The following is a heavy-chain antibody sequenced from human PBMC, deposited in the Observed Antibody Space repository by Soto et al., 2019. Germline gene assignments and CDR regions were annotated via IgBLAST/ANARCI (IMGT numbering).Heavy chain of an antibody. J-gene: IGHJ3*02. V-gene: IGHV1-18*04. CDR1: GYTSTSYG. CDR3: ARDRVITFGGVIGSDAFDI. CDR2: ISAYNGNT. Sequence: QVQLVESGAEVKKPGASVKVSCKASGYTSTSYGISWVRQAPGQGLEWMGWISAYNGNTNYAQKLQGRVTMTTDTSTSTAYIELRSLRSDVTAVDYCARDRVITFGGVIGSDAFDIWGQGTMVTVSS. D-gene: IGHD3-16*02.